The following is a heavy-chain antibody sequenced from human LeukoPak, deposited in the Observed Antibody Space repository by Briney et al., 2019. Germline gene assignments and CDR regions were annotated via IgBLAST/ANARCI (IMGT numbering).Heavy chain of an antibody. CDR1: GGSISSYY. Sequence: SETLSLTCTVSGGSISSYYWSWIRQPAGKGLEWIGRIYTSGSTNYNPSLKSRVTMSVDTSKNQFSLKLSSVTAADTAVYYCARTTEGGYTYNYFYYYYMDVWGKGTTVTISS. D-gene: IGHD5-18*01. CDR3: ARTTEGGYTYNYFYYYYMDV. J-gene: IGHJ6*03. CDR2: IYTSGST. V-gene: IGHV4-4*07.